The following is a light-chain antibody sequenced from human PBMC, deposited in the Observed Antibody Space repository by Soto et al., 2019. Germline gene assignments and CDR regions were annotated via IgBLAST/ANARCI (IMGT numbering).Light chain of an antibody. J-gene: IGLJ2*01. CDR3: SSDTSSSTLL. CDR1: SSDVGGYNY. Sequence: QSALTQPASVSGSPGQSITISCTGTSSDVGGYNYVSWYQQHLGKAPKFIIYEVSNRPSGVSNRFSGSKSGNTASLTISGLQAEDEADYYCSSDTSSSTLLFGGGTKVTVL. CDR2: EVS. V-gene: IGLV2-14*01.